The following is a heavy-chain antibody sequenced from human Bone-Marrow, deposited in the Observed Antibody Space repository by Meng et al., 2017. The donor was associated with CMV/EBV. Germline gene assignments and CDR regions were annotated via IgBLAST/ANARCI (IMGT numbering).Heavy chain of an antibody. CDR2: INSDGSST. Sequence: GESLKISCAASGFTFSSDWMHWVRQAPGKGLVWVSRINSDGSSTSYADSVKGRFTISRDNAKNSLYLQINSLTAEDTAVYYCARHVTTRRGRGAAGYYYHGMKVWGHGTTVTVSS. CDR3: ARHVTTRRGRGAAGYYYHGMKV. D-gene: IGHD4-11*01. J-gene: IGHJ6*02. V-gene: IGHV3-74*01. CDR1: GFTFSSDW.